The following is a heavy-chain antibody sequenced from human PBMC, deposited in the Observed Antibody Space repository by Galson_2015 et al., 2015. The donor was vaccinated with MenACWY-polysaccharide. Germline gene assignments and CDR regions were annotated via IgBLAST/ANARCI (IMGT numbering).Heavy chain of an antibody. V-gene: IGHV3-74*01. CDR2: INADGSAT. CDR3: TKAGAKYCRGSSCYFNWFDP. D-gene: IGHD2-15*01. J-gene: IGHJ5*02. CDR1: GFSFSTYW. Sequence: CLRLSCAASGFSFSTYWMHWVRHAPGKGLVWVSCINADGSATDYADSVRGWFTISRDNAQNPLYLEMNCLRAEDTAVYYCTKAGAKYCRGSSCYFNWFDPWGQGTLVTVSS.